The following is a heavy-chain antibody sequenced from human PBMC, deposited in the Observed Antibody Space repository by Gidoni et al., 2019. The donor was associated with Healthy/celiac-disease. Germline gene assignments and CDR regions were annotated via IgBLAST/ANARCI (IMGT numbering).Heavy chain of an antibody. Sequence: QVQLVQSGAEVKKPGAPVKSSCKASGYTFTSYYMHWVRQAPGQGLEWMGIINPSGGSTSYAQKFQDRVTMTRDQSTSTVYMELSSLRSEDTAVYYCARSASGSRGWFDPWGQGTLVTVSS. CDR3: ARSASGSRGWFDP. D-gene: IGHD1-26*01. CDR1: GYTFTSYY. J-gene: IGHJ5*02. CDR2: INPSGGST. V-gene: IGHV1-46*01.